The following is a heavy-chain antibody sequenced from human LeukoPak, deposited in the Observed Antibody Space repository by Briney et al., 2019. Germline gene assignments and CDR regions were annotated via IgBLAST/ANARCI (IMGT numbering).Heavy chain of an antibody. CDR3: ARTVGWLQSEDWFDP. V-gene: IGHV1-18*01. D-gene: IGHD5-24*01. CDR2: ISAYNGNT. J-gene: IGHJ5*02. CDR1: GYTFTSYG. Sequence: ASVKVSCKASGYTFTSYGISWVRQAPGQGLEWMGWISAYNGNTNYAQKLQGRVTMTTDTSTSTAYMELRSPRSDDTAVYYCARTVGWLQSEDWFDPWGQGTLVTVSS.